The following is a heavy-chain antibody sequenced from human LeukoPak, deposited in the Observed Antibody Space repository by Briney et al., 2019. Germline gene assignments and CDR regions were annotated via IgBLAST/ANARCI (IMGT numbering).Heavy chain of an antibody. Sequence: GGSLRLSCAASGFTFSSYNMNWVRQAPGKGLEWVSSISSSSSYIYYADSVKGRFTISRDNSKNSLYLQMNSLRAEDTAVYYCARVLGTTVPAGWGQGTLVIVSS. D-gene: IGHD1-7*01. CDR1: GFTFSSYN. J-gene: IGHJ4*02. V-gene: IGHV3-21*01. CDR3: ARVLGTTVPAG. CDR2: ISSSSSYI.